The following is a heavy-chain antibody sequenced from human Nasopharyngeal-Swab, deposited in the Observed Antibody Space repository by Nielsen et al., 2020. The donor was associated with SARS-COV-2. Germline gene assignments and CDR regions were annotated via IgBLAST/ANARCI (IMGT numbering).Heavy chain of an antibody. D-gene: IGHD3-3*01. CDR1: GGSISSYY. CDR2: IYTSGST. Sequence: SETLSLTCTVSGGSISSYYWSWIRQPAGKGLEWIGRIYTSGSTNYNPSLKSRVTVSVDTSKNQFSLKLSSVTAADTAVYYCARGSRFTIFGVVPDYYYGMDVWGQGTTVTVSS. V-gene: IGHV4-4*07. J-gene: IGHJ6*02. CDR3: ARGSRFTIFGVVPDYYYGMDV.